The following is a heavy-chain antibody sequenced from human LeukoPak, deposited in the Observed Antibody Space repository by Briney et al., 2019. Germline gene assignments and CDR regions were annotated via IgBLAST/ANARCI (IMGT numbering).Heavy chain of an antibody. Sequence: GASVKVSCKASGYTFTSYDINWVRQATGQGLEWMGWMNPNSGNTGYAQKFQGRVTMTRNTPISTAYMELSSLRSEDTAVYYCASLAMVRGVITPNGMDVWGQGTTVTVSS. CDR1: GYTFTSYD. J-gene: IGHJ6*02. CDR3: ASLAMVRGVITPNGMDV. CDR2: MNPNSGNT. D-gene: IGHD3-10*01. V-gene: IGHV1-8*01.